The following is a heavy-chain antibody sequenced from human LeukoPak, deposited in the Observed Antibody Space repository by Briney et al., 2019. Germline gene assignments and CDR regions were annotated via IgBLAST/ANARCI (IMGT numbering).Heavy chain of an antibody. CDR3: VIDEWELQDY. D-gene: IGHD1-26*01. Sequence: ASVKVSCKASGYTFTGYYMHWVRQAPGQGLEWLGWINPKTGGTSYGEKFQGRVTLTRDPSITTAHMELRGLRSDDSAFYYCVIDEWELQDYWGQGTRVIV. CDR1: GYTFTGYY. CDR2: INPKTGGT. V-gene: IGHV1-2*02. J-gene: IGHJ4*02.